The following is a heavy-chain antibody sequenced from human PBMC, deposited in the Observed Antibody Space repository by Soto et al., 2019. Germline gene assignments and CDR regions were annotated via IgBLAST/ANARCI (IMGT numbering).Heavy chain of an antibody. V-gene: IGHV3-9*01. CDR2: LAWDGGSI. Sequence: EVQLVESGGGLVQPGRSLRLSCAASGFTFDAYPMHWVRQAPGKGLAWVAGLAWDGGSIEYVDSVEGRFTISRDIAKHPPYLQMSSLREEDTALYYCVRDDAFDLWGQGTQVTVSS. CDR3: VRDDAFDL. CDR1: GFTFDAYP. J-gene: IGHJ3*01.